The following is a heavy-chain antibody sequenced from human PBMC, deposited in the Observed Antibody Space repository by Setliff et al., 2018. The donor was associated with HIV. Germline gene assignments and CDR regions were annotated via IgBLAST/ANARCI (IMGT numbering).Heavy chain of an antibody. CDR2: IIHSGGT. CDR3: AREVVYYDSSRYLLLYYFDS. Sequence: SETLSLTCAVYGGSFSGYYWNWIRQPPGKGLEWIGEIIHSGGTNYNPSLKSRVTISVDTSKNQFSLKLSSVTAADTAVYYCAREVVYYDSSRYLLLYYFDSWGQGTLVT. D-gene: IGHD3-22*01. V-gene: IGHV4-34*12. CDR1: GGSFSGYY. J-gene: IGHJ4*02.